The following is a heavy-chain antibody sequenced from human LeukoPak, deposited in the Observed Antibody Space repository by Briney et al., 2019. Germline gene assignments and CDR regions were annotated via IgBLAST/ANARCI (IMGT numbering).Heavy chain of an antibody. D-gene: IGHD2-15*01. CDR2: INHSGST. Sequence: SETLSLTCAVYGGSFSGYYWSWIRQPPGKGLEWIGEINHSGSTNYNPSLKSRVTISVDTSKNQFSLKLSSVTAADTAVYYCARGRGDIVVVVAASFNYYYYMDVWGKGTTVTVSS. V-gene: IGHV4-34*01. CDR1: GGSFSGYY. J-gene: IGHJ6*03. CDR3: ARGRGDIVVVVAASFNYYYYMDV.